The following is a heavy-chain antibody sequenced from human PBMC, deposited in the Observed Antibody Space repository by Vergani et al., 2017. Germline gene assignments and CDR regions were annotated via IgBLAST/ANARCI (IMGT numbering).Heavy chain of an antibody. J-gene: IGHJ5*02. Sequence: EVQLLESGGGLVQPGGSLRLSCAASGFTFSSYAMSWVRQAPGKGLEWVSGISGSGGSTYYADSVKGRFTISRDNSKNTLYLQMNSLRAEDTAVYYCAKDPDYDILTGYYSYWFAPWGQGTLVTVSS. V-gene: IGHV3-23*01. CDR3: AKDPDYDILTGYYSYWFAP. D-gene: IGHD3-9*01. CDR1: GFTFSSYA. CDR2: ISGSGGST.